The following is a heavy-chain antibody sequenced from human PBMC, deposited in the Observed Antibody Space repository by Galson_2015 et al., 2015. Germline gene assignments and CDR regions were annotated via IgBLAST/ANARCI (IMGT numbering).Heavy chain of an antibody. Sequence: SLRLSCAASGFMFSGYWMHWVRQVPGKGLVWVSRINGDESRTTYADSVKGRFTISRDTAKNTLYLQMNSLRAEDTAVYYCTRAGLGSYDYGDPGIGLDYWGQGTLVTVSS. CDR1: GFMFSGYW. CDR3: TRAGLGSYDYGDPGIGLDY. D-gene: IGHD4-17*01. J-gene: IGHJ4*02. V-gene: IGHV3-74*01. CDR2: INGDESRT.